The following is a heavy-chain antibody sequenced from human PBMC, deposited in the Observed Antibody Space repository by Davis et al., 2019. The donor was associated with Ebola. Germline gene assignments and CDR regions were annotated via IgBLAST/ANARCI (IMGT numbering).Heavy chain of an antibody. CDR1: GFTFRNYW. Sequence: GESLKISCAASGFTFRNYWMHWVRQAPGKGLVWVSRINSDGSTTNYADSVKGRFTISRDSPKNSLYLQMNSLTMDDTAVYYCARRGARELLHWGQGSLVTVSS. V-gene: IGHV3-74*01. CDR2: INSDGSTT. J-gene: IGHJ4*02. CDR3: ARRGARELLH. D-gene: IGHD1-7*01.